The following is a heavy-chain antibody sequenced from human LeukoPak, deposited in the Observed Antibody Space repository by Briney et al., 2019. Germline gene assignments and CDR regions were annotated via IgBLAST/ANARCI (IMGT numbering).Heavy chain of an antibody. CDR3: ARRLTQYDCFDP. Sequence: SQTLSLTCAISGDSVSSNSVTWNWIRKSPSRGLEWMGRTYYRSTWYNDYAVSVRGRITVNPDTSKNQFSLHLNSVTPEDTAVYYCARRLTQYDCFDPWGQGILVTVSS. CDR1: GDSVSSNSVT. V-gene: IGHV6-1*01. J-gene: IGHJ5*02. D-gene: IGHD2-2*01. CDR2: TYYRSTWYN.